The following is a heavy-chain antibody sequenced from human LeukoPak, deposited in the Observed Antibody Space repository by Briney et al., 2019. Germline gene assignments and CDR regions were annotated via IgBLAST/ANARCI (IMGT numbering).Heavy chain of an antibody. CDR2: ISAYNGNT. J-gene: IGHJ6*02. Sequence: GASVKVSCKASGYTFTSYGISWVRQAPGQGLEWMGWISAYNGNTNYAQKLQGRVTMTTDTSTSTAYMELRSLRSDDTAVYYCARDQGCSGWCTLPYYYYGMDVWGQGTTVTVSS. CDR1: GYTFTSYG. V-gene: IGHV1-18*01. CDR3: ARDQGCSGWCTLPYYYYGMDV. D-gene: IGHD6-19*01.